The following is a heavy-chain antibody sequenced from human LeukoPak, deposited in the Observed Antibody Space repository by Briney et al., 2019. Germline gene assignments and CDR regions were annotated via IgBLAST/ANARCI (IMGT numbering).Heavy chain of an antibody. V-gene: IGHV3-23*01. Sequence: GGSLRLSCAASGFTFSSYAMSWVRQAPGKGLECVSTMTGSGSITRYADSVKGRFIISRDNSKNTLYLQMNSLRAEDTAIYYCAKGPWDLPHAFDIWGLGTMVTVSS. D-gene: IGHD1-26*01. CDR2: MTGSGSIT. CDR1: GFTFSSYA. J-gene: IGHJ3*02. CDR3: AKGPWDLPHAFDI.